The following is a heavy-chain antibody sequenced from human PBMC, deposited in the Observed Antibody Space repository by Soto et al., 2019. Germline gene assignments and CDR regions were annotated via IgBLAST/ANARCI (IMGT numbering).Heavy chain of an antibody. CDR1: GFTFSSYG. V-gene: IGHV3-21*01. Sequence: EVQLVESGGGLVQPGGSLRLSCVGSGFTFSSYGLHWVRQAPGKGLEWVSSISSRSSYIYYADSVKGRFTISRDNAKRSLFLQMNTLRAEDTAMYYCASGWQLKDYYAMDVWGQGTTVTVSS. CDR2: ISSRSSYI. D-gene: IGHD1-1*01. CDR3: ASGWQLKDYYAMDV. J-gene: IGHJ6*02.